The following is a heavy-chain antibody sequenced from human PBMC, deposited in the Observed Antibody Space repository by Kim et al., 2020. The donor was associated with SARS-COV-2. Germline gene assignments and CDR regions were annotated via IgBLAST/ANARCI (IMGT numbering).Heavy chain of an antibody. Sequence: SETLSLTCAVYGGSFSGYYWSWIRQPPGKGLEWIGEINHSGSTNYNPSLKSRVTISVDTSKNQFSLKLSSVTAADTAVYYCARGVVLRVAAAGTGPWFDPWGQGTLVTVSS. CDR1: GGSFSGYY. CDR2: INHSGST. V-gene: IGHV4-34*01. CDR3: ARGVVLRVAAAGTGPWFDP. J-gene: IGHJ5*02. D-gene: IGHD6-13*01.